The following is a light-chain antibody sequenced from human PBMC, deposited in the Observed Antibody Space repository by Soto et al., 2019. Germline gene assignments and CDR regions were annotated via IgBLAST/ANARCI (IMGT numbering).Light chain of an antibody. J-gene: IGKJ2*01. V-gene: IGKV3-20*01. Sequence: IVLTQSPGTLSLSPGQRATLYCRASESISRDYLAWYQQRLGQAPRLLIYGASSGATGITDRFSGSGSGTDFTLTISRLEPEDFAIYYCQQYGGVPYTFGQGTKLEIK. CDR2: GAS. CDR3: QQYGGVPYT. CDR1: ESISRDY.